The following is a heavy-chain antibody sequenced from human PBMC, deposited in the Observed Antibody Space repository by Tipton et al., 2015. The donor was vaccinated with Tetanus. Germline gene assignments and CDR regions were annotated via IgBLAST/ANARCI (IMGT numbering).Heavy chain of an antibody. Sequence: TLSLTCTVSGDSVSTGNFYWSWIRQPPGKGLEWIAFIHHSGLAFSKPSLKSRVTMSVDSSKSQFSLDLRSVTASDTAVYFCARQVDWTNYTSATFDYWGQGSAVTVTS. J-gene: IGHJ4*02. D-gene: IGHD3-3*01. CDR2: IHHSGLA. V-gene: IGHV4-30-4*01. CDR3: ARQVDWTNYTSATFDY. CDR1: GDSVSTGNFY.